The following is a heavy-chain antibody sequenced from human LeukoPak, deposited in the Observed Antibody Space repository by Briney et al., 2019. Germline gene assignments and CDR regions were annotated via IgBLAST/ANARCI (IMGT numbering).Heavy chain of an antibody. V-gene: IGHV3-13*01. CDR1: GFTFSNSD. CDR2: IGTVGDT. CDR3: AKDRVITFGGVISLDAFDI. D-gene: IGHD3-16*01. Sequence: GGSLRLSCAASGFTFSNSDMHWVRQAAGKGLEWVSAIGTVGDTYYPGSVKGRFTISRDNAKNSLYLQMNSLRAEDTAVYYCAKDRVITFGGVISLDAFDIWGQGTMVTVSS. J-gene: IGHJ3*02.